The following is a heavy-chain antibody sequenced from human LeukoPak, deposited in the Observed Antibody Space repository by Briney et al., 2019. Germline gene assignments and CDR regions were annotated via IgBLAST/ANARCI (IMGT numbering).Heavy chain of an antibody. CDR1: GFAFTRYA. CDR2: ISGPGDKT. CDR3: AKGVAMGYYGSGSPVDY. V-gene: IGHV3-23*01. J-gene: IGHJ4*02. D-gene: IGHD3-10*01. Sequence: PGGSLRLSCAASGFAFTRYAMKWVRQAPGKGLEWVSTISGPGDKTYYAGSVKGRFTIARDNSKNTLYLQMNSLRADDTAVYYCAKGVAMGYYGSGSPVDYWGQGTLVTVSS.